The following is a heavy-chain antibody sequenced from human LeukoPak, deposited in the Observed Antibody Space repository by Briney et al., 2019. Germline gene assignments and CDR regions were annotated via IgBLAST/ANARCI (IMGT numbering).Heavy chain of an antibody. V-gene: IGHV4-4*07. CDR1: GNSFGDYY. Sequence: PSETLSLTCTVSGNSFGDYYWSWIRQPAGKGLEWIGRVYTSGSTTYNPSLKSRVTMSVDTSKNQFSLKLSSVTAADTAVYYCARWVGLDYYGSGRLRWGYFDYWGQGTLVTVSS. J-gene: IGHJ4*02. CDR3: ARWVGLDYYGSGRLRWGYFDY. D-gene: IGHD3-10*01. CDR2: VYTSGST.